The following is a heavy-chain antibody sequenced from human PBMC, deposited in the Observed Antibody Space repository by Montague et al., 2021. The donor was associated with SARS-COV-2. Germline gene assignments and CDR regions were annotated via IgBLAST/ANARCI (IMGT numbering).Heavy chain of an antibody. CDR3: TTHSGNYLSFGF. J-gene: IGHJ4*02. CDR2: IRSKSNNYAT. D-gene: IGHD1-26*01. V-gene: IGHV3-73*01. CDR1: GFTFSDSA. Sequence: SLRLSCAASGFTFSDSAMHRVRQASGKGLEWVGRIRSKSNNYATAFSPSLKGRFTISRDDSKNAAYLQMNSLKPEDTAVYYCTTHSGNYLSFGFWGQGTLVAVSS.